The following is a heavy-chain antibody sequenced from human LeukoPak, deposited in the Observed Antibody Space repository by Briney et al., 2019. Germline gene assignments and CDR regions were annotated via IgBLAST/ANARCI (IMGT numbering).Heavy chain of an antibody. J-gene: IGHJ4*02. CDR2: MYNSGST. CDR3: ARETVGITIFGVVVS. D-gene: IGHD3-3*01. Sequence: PSETLSLTCAVYGGSFSGYYWGWIRQPPGKGLEWIGSMYNSGSTYYNPSLKSRVTISVDTSKNQFSLRLSSVTAADTAVYYCARETVGITIFGVVVSWGQGTLVTVSS. CDR1: GGSFSGYY. V-gene: IGHV4-34*01.